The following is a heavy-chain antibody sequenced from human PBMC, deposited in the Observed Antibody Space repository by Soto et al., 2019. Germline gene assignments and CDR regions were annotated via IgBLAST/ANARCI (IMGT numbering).Heavy chain of an antibody. V-gene: IGHV1-18*01. J-gene: IGHJ5*02. Sequence: GASVKVSCKASGYTFTSYGISWVRQAPGQGLEWMGWISAYNGNTNYAQKLQGRVTMTTDTSTSTAYMELRSLRSDDTAVYYCARSKARIAAPHWFDPWGQGTLVTVSS. D-gene: IGHD6-6*01. CDR1: GYTFTSYG. CDR3: ARSKARIAAPHWFDP. CDR2: ISAYNGNT.